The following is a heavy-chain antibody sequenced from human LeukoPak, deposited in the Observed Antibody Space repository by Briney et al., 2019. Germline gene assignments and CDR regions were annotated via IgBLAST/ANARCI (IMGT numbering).Heavy chain of an antibody. CDR1: GFTFSSNY. V-gene: IGHV3-53*01. CDR2: IYSGGST. J-gene: IGHJ4*02. Sequence: GGSLRLSCAASGFTFSSNYMSWVRQAPGKGLEGVSVIYSGGSTYYADSVKGRFTISRDNSKNTLYLQMNSLRAEDTAVYYCARGGYSYGSNRDYWGQGTLVTVSS. D-gene: IGHD5-18*01. CDR3: ARGGYSYGSNRDY.